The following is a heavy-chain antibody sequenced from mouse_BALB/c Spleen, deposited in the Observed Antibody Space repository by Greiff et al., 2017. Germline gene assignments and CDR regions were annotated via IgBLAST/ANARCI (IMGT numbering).Heavy chain of an antibody. V-gene: IGHV7-1*02. CDR2: SRNKANDYTT. Sequence: EVQGVESGGGLVQPGGSLRLSCATSGFTFSDFYMEWVRQPPGKRLEWIAASRNKANDYTTEYIASVKGRYIVSRDTSQIILYLQMNALRAEDTAIYNCARDSSKGFDYWGQGTTLTVSS. CDR1: GFTFSDFY. CDR3: ARDSSKGFDY. J-gene: IGHJ2*01. D-gene: IGHD1-1*01.